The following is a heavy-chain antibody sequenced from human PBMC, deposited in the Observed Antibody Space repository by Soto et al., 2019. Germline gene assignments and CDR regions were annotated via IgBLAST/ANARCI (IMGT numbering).Heavy chain of an antibody. V-gene: IGHV3-21*01. CDR1: GFTFSSYS. J-gene: IGHJ4*02. D-gene: IGHD5-12*01. Sequence: EVQLVESGGGLVKPGGSLRLSCAASGFTFSSYSMNWVRQAPGQGLEWVSSISSSSGYIYYAESVKGRFTISRDNDKNSLYLQMNSLRAEDTAVYYCARDCSREGYNGFDSWGQGTLVTVSS. CDR2: ISSSSGYI. CDR3: ARDCSREGYNGFDS.